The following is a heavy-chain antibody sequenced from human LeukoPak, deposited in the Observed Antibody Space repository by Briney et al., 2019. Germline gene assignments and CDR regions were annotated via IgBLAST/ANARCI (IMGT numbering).Heavy chain of an antibody. CDR3: ARGRVPGFTSGMVDY. V-gene: IGHV3-21*01. Sequence: PGGSLRLSCAASGFTFSSYSMSWVRQAPGKGLEWVSSISSSSSYIYYADSVKGRFTISRDNAKNSLYLQMNGLRAEDTAVYYCARGRVPGFTSGMVDYWGQGTLVTVSS. CDR1: GFTFSSYS. CDR2: ISSSSSYI. J-gene: IGHJ4*02. D-gene: IGHD3-16*01.